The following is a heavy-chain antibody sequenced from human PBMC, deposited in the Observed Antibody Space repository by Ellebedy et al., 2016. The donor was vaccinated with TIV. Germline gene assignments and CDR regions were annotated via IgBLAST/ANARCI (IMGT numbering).Heavy chain of an antibody. D-gene: IGHD4-17*01. CDR1: GYTVSGYF. CDR3: ARDYGDYA. J-gene: IGHJ5*02. Sequence: ASVKVSCKAPGYTVSGYFIHWVRQAPGQGLEWMGWINPNIGGTTYAQTFQGRVSMTWDTSISTAYMELSSLRSDDTALDYCARDYGDYAWGQGTLVTVSS. CDR2: INPNIGGT. V-gene: IGHV1-2*02.